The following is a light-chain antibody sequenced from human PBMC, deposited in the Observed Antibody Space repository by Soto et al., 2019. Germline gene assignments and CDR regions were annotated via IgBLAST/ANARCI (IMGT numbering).Light chain of an antibody. CDR2: RDS. J-gene: IGLJ1*01. V-gene: IGLV3-9*01. Sequence: SYELTQPLSVSVVLGQTASIYCGGSDIESKNVHWYQQKPRQAPVLIMFRDSNRPSGISERFSGSNLGNMATLTINRVQVGDEADYYCQVWDSNTYVFGRGTKLTVL. CDR3: QVWDSNTYV. CDR1: DIESKN.